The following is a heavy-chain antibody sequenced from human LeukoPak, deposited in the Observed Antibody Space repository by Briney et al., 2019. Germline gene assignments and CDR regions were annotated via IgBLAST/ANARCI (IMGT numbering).Heavy chain of an antibody. V-gene: IGHV1-18*01. CDR2: ISAYNGNT. CDR3: ASNIVATTAFDY. CDR1: GYTFSSYG. J-gene: IGHJ4*02. D-gene: IGHD5-12*01. Sequence: ASVKVSCKTSGYTFSSYGISWLRQAPGQGLEWMGWISAYNGNTNYAQKLQGRVTMTTDTSTSTAYMELRSLRSDDTAVYYCASNIVATTAFDYWGQGTLVTVSS.